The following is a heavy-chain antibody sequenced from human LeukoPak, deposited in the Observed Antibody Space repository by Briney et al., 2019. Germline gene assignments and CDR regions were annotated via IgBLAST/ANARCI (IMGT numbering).Heavy chain of an antibody. CDR2: IRSSSTYT. D-gene: IGHD3/OR15-3a*01. CDR1: GFTFSSYS. Sequence: GSLRLSCAASGFTFSSYSMNWVRQAPGKGLEWVSSIRSSSTYTYYADSVKGRFTISRDNAKNSLYLQMNSLTADDTAVYYCARAKDDFCDYWGQGTLVTVSS. V-gene: IGHV3-21*01. J-gene: IGHJ4*02. CDR3: ARAKDDFCDY.